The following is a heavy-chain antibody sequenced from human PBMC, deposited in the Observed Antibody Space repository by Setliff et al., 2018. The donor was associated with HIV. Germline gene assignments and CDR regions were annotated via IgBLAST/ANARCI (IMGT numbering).Heavy chain of an antibody. J-gene: IGHJ4*02. CDR3: AHSPVYYDNFWSGYGDCFDY. V-gene: IGHV2-5*02. Sequence: SGPTLVNPTQTLTLTCTFSGFSLSTSGVAVGWTRQPPGKALEWLALIYWDDDNRYSPSLKNMLTITKDTSKNQVVLTMTSVDPEDTAKYYCAHSPVYYDNFWSGYGDCFDYWGQGILVTVSS. D-gene: IGHD3-3*01. CDR1: GFSLSTSGVA. CDR2: IYWDDDN.